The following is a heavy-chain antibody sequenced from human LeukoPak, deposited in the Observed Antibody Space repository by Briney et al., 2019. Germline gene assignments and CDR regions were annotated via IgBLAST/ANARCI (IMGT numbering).Heavy chain of an antibody. CDR2: IRYDEINK. Sequence: GGSLRLSCAASGFPFSNYGIHWVRQAPGKGLEWVAFIRYDEINKYYADSVKGRFTVSRDNSKNTLYLQMNSLRAEDTAVYYCAKDLVSSGWYFDYWGQGALVTVSS. V-gene: IGHV3-30*02. J-gene: IGHJ4*02. D-gene: IGHD6-19*01. CDR1: GFPFSNYG. CDR3: AKDLVSSGWYFDY.